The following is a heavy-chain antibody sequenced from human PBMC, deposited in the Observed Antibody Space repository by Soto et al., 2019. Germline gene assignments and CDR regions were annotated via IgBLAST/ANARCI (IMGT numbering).Heavy chain of an antibody. CDR2: VSAGGDMT. D-gene: IGHD3-10*01. Sequence: DVHVLESGGDLVQPGGSLRLSCAASGFTFNSYAMSWVRQAPGKGLEWVSSVSAGGDMTYYSDSVKGRFTISRDNSNKALFLQMNSLRIEDTALYYCARGDRGGSGSPASYYYSGLEVWGQGTTVTVS. J-gene: IGHJ6*02. CDR3: ARGDRGGSGSPASYYYSGLEV. CDR1: GFTFNSYA. V-gene: IGHV3-23*01.